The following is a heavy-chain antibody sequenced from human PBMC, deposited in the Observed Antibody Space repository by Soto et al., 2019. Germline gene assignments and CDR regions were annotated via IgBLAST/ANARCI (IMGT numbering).Heavy chain of an antibody. V-gene: IGHV4-34*02. Sequence: QVQLQQWGAGLLKSSETLSLTCAVSGVSFSGHHGSWIRQPPVDWLEWIGEIIHGGATNYNPSLKSRVTISVATSKNQFSLTLRSVTAADTSVYYCARGDITGWYFDYWGQGTPVTVSS. J-gene: IGHJ4*02. CDR2: IIHGGAT. CDR1: GVSFSGHH. CDR3: ARGDITGWYFDY. D-gene: IGHD6-19*01.